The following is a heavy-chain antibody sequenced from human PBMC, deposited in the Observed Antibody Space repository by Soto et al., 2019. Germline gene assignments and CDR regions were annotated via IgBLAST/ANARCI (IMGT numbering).Heavy chain of an antibody. CDR3: ARVQGSIAVAGTGNWFDS. J-gene: IGHJ5*01. Sequence: ASVKVSCKASGYTFTSYGISWVRQAPGQGLEWMGWISAYNGNTNYAQKLQGRVTMTTDTSTSTAYMELRSLRSDDTAVYYCARVQGSIAVAGTGNWFDSWGQGTLVTVSS. CDR2: ISAYNGNT. CDR1: GYTFTSYG. D-gene: IGHD6-19*01. V-gene: IGHV1-18*01.